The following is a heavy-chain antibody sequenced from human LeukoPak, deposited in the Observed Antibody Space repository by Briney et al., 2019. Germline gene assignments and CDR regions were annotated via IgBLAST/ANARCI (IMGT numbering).Heavy chain of an antibody. V-gene: IGHV3-23*01. CDR1: GFTFNSYA. Sequence: PGGSLTLSCAASGFTFNSYAMSWVRQAPGKGLEWVSAISGSGGSTYYADSVKGWFTISRDNSKNTLYLQMNSLRAEDMAVYYCTKDDDAGYWGQGTLVTVSS. CDR2: ISGSGGST. D-gene: IGHD2-8*01. J-gene: IGHJ4*02. CDR3: TKDDDAGY.